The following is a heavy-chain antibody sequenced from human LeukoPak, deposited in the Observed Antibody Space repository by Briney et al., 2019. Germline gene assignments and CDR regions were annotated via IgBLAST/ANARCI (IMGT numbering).Heavy chain of an antibody. V-gene: IGHV3-23*01. CDR1: GFTFSNYD. Sequence: GGSLRLSCVASGFTFSNYDMSWVRQAPGKGLEWVSLISGGGPSTYYTDSVKGRFTISRDNSKNTLYLQMSSLRADDTAVYYCAKDPHSVAMVRGVIHYYFYAMDVWGQGTTVTVSS. D-gene: IGHD3-10*01. CDR2: ISGGGPST. CDR3: AKDPHSVAMVRGVIHYYFYAMDV. J-gene: IGHJ6*02.